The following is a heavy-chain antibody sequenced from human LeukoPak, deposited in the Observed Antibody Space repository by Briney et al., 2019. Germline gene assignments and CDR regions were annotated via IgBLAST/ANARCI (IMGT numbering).Heavy chain of an antibody. D-gene: IGHD5-24*01. CDR3: ARAGYGYNPLYYYYMDV. J-gene: IGHJ6*03. V-gene: IGHV4-61*02. CDR1: GGSISSGSYY. Sequence: SETLSLTCTVSGGSISSGSYYWSWIRQPAGKGLEWIGRIYTSGSTNYNPSLKSRVTISVDTSKNQFSLKLSSVTAADTAVYYCARAGYGYNPLYYYYMDVWGKGTTVTVSS. CDR2: IYTSGST.